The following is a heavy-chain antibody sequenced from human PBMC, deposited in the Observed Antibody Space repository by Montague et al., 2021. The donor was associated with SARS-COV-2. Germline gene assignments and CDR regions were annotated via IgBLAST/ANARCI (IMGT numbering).Heavy chain of an antibody. D-gene: IGHD3-3*01. V-gene: IGHV4-4*02. CDR1: GGSISSSNW. CDR2: IYHSGST. Sequence: SETLSLTCAVSGGSISSSNWWSWVRQPPGKGLEWIGEIYHSGSTNYNPSLKSRVTISVDKSKNQFSLKLSSVTAADTAVYYCATFSYDFWSGYKRGDNWFDPWGQGTLGTVSS. J-gene: IGHJ5*02. CDR3: ATFSYDFWSGYKRGDNWFDP.